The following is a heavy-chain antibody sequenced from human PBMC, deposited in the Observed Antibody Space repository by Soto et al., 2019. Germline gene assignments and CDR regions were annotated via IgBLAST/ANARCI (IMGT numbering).Heavy chain of an antibody. Sequence: GGSLRLSCAASGFTFSSYGMHWVRQAPGKGLEWVAVISYDGSNKYYADSVKGRFTISRDNSKNTLYLQMNSLRAEDTAVYYCAKAPARYCSSTSCFARFDPWGQGTLVTVSS. V-gene: IGHV3-30*18. CDR2: ISYDGSNK. CDR1: GFTFSSYG. J-gene: IGHJ5*02. D-gene: IGHD2-2*01. CDR3: AKAPARYCSSTSCFARFDP.